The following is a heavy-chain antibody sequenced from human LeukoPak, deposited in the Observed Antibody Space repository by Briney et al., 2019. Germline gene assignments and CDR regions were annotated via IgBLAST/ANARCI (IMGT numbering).Heavy chain of an antibody. CDR2: IYTSGST. V-gene: IGHV4-4*07. Sequence: SETLSLTCTVSGGSISSYYWSWIRQPAGKGLEWIGRIYTSGSTYYNPALKSRVTISVDTSKDQFSLKLSSVTAADTAVYYCARDQPKAAAGTPSDYWGQGTLVTVSS. J-gene: IGHJ4*02. CDR1: GGSISSYY. CDR3: ARDQPKAAAGTPSDY. D-gene: IGHD6-13*01.